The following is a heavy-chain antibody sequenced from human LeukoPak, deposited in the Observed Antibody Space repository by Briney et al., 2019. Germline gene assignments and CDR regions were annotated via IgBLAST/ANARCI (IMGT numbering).Heavy chain of an antibody. Sequence: GASVKVSCKASGYTFTGYYMHWVRQAPGQGLEWMGWINPNSGGTNYAQKFQGRVTMTRDTSISTAYMELSRLRSDDTAVYYCARDPNYYDSSGYSFDPWGQEPWSPSPQ. D-gene: IGHD3-22*01. J-gene: IGHJ5*02. CDR2: INPNSGGT. CDR3: ARDPNYYDSSGYSFDP. CDR1: GYTFTGYY. V-gene: IGHV1-2*02.